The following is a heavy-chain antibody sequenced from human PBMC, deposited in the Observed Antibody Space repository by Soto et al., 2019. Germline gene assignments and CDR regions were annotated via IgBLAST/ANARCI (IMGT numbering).Heavy chain of an antibody. V-gene: IGHV3-23*01. D-gene: IGHD4-17*01. CDR3: AKYGIRGIHFDN. CDR2: ISVGAGTT. J-gene: IGHJ4*02. CDR1: GRTFSGYP. Sequence: GGSLRLSCAASGRTFSGYPMSWVRQAPGKGLQWVSSISVGAGTTYYADSVKGRFTISRDNSKNTLYLQTNSLRAEDTAVYYCAKYGIRGIHFDNWGQGTLVTVSS.